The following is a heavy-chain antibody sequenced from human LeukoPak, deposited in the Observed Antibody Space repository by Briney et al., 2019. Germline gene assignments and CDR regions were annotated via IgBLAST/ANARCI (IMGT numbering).Heavy chain of an antibody. V-gene: IGHV3-74*01. J-gene: IGHJ4*02. CDR3: ARGQTGKSPDDY. D-gene: IGHD3-9*01. Sequence: GGSLRLSCAASGFTFSSYWMHWIRQAPGKGLVWVSRINSDGSSTTYADSVKGRFTISRDNAKNTLYLQMNSLRAEDTAVYYCARGQTGKSPDDYWGRGTLVTVPS. CDR1: GFTFSSYW. CDR2: INSDGSST.